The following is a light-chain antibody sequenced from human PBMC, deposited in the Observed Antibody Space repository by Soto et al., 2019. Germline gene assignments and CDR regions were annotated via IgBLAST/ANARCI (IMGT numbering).Light chain of an antibody. J-gene: IGLJ3*02. CDR1: ISDVGSYDL. CDR2: EGS. Sequence: QSALTQPASVSGPPGQSITISCTGTISDVGSYDLVSWYQQHPGKAPKLMIYEGSKRPSGVSSRFSGSKSGNTASLTISGLQAEDEADYYCCSYAGSSTSWVFGGGTKVTVL. CDR3: CSYAGSSTSWV. V-gene: IGLV2-23*01.